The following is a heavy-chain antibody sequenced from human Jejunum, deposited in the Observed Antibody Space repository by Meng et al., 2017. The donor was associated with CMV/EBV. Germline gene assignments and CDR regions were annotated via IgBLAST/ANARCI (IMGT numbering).Heavy chain of an antibody. Sequence: PLRQSGPCAVNPSQTPALTCAISGDSVASNTVAWNWIRLSPSRGLEWLGRTYYRSKWYSEYTVSVRSRIAITPDTSKNQFSLQLTSVTPDDTAVYYCARGEDSSLDYWGQGTLVTVSS. J-gene: IGHJ4*02. CDR1: GDSVASNTVA. CDR2: TYYRSKWYS. V-gene: IGHV6-1*01. D-gene: IGHD6-13*01. CDR3: ARGEDSSLDY.